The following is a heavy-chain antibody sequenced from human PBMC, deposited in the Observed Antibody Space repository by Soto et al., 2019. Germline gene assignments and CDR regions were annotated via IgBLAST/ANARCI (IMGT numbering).Heavy chain of an antibody. CDR2: IYAEVYDS. J-gene: IGHJ6*01. D-gene: IGHD6-6*01. V-gene: IGHV5-51*01. CDR3: ARGKYSSSRGGLDG. CDR1: GFNFPTFW. Sequence: GESLNISCKHSGFNFPTFWIASVRQMPGKGLEWLRTIYAEVYDSRYSSSFPGQVTISADKTIQNDYLQSCSLKASASALYYCARGKYSSSRGGLDGWG.